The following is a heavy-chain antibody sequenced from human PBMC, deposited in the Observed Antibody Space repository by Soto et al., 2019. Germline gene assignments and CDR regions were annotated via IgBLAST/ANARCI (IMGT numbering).Heavy chain of an antibody. CDR2: MSHSGGT. D-gene: IGHD1-7*01. Sequence: QVQLQQWGAGLLKPSETLSLTCAVYGGFVTSGSYYWSWIRQPPGKGLEWIGEMSHSGGTHFNPSLKSRVTISVDTSKNQFTLKMSSVTAADTAMDYCALVERGTATTVVDAFDIWGPGTMVTVSS. J-gene: IGHJ3*02. V-gene: IGHV4-34*01. CDR3: ALVERGTATTVVDAFDI. CDR1: GGFVTSGSYY.